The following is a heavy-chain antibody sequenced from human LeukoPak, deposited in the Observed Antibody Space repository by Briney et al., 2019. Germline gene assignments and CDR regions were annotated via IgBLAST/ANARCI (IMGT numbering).Heavy chain of an antibody. V-gene: IGHV1-18*01. J-gene: IGHJ3*02. CDR3: AREDSGSHYFKGRDNAFDI. CDR1: GYTFTSYG. Sequence: VASVKVSCKASGYTFTSYGISWVRQAPGQGLEWMGWISAYNGNTNYAQKLQGRVTMTTDTSTSTAYMELRSLRSDDTAVYYCAREDSGSHYFKGRDNAFDIWGQGTMVTVSS. CDR2: ISAYNGNT. D-gene: IGHD1-26*01.